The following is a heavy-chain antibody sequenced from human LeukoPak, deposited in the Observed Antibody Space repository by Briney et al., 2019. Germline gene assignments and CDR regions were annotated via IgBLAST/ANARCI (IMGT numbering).Heavy chain of an antibody. CDR3: ARVDLGMTTVTTGWFDP. V-gene: IGHV3-21*01. D-gene: IGHD4-17*01. CDR2: ISSSSSYI. CDR1: GYSIRSGY. J-gene: IGHJ5*02. Sequence: PSETLSLTCTVSGYSIRSGYQWGWVRQAPGKGLEWVSSISSSSSYIYYADSVKGRFTISRDNAKNSLYLQMNSLRAEDTAVYYCARVDLGMTTVTTGWFDPWGQGTLVTVSS.